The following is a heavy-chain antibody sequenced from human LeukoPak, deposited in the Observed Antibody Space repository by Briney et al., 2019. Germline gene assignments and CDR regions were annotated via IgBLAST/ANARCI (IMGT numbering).Heavy chain of an antibody. CDR2: ISAYNGAT. J-gene: IGHJ4*02. CDR1: GYTFSSYS. D-gene: IGHD6-19*01. V-gene: IGHV1-18*01. CDR3: ARDRSSSWYYFDY. Sequence: ASVKVSCKASGYTFSSYSISWVRQAPGQGLEWMGWISAYNGATKYAQKFQGRVTMTTDTSTSIAYVELRSLRSDDTALYYCARDRSSSWYYFDYWGLGTLVTVSS.